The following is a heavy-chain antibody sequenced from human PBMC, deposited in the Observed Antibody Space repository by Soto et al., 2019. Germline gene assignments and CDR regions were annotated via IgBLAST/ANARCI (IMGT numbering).Heavy chain of an antibody. CDR1: GYTFTSYA. J-gene: IGHJ5*02. V-gene: IGHV1-3*01. Sequence: VASVKVSCKASGYTFTSYAMHWVRQAPGQRLEWMGWINAGNGNTKYSQKFQGRVTITRDTSASTAYMELSSLRSEDTAVYYCARDPIWTYTWNYARLNYLDPWGQGTLVTVSS. CDR3: ARDPIWTYTWNYARLNYLDP. CDR2: INAGNGNT. D-gene: IGHD1-7*01.